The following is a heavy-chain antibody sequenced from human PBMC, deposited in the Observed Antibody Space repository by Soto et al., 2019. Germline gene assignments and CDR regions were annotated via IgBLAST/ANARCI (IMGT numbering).Heavy chain of an antibody. J-gene: IGHJ5*02. D-gene: IGHD4-17*01. CDR1: GFTFSSYS. CDR3: ARDVSSATVTTRPFDP. CDR2: ISSSSSYI. V-gene: IGHV3-21*01. Sequence: GGSLRLSCAASGFTFSSYSMNWVRQAPRKGLEWVSSISSSSSYIYYADSVKGRFTISRDNAKNSLYLQMNSLRAEDTAVYYCARDVSSATVTTRPFDPWGQGTLVTVSS.